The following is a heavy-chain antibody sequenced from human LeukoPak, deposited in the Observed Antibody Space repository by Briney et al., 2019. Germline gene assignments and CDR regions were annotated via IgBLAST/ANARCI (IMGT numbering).Heavy chain of an antibody. CDR3: ASGGDWFDP. V-gene: IGHV1-2*02. CDR2: INPNSGGT. CDR1: GYTFTGYY. J-gene: IGHJ5*02. Sequence: GASVKVSCEASGYTFTGYYMHWVRQAPGQGLEWMGWINPNSGGTNYAQKFQGRVTITADKSTSTAYMELSSLRSEDTAVYYCASGGDWFDPWGQGTLVTVSS.